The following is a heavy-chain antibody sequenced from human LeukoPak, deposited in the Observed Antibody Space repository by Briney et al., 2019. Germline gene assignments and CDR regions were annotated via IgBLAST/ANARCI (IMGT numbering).Heavy chain of an antibody. Sequence: PGGSLRLSCAASGFTFSSYWMSWVRQAPGNVLDWVANIKQDGSEKYYVDSVKGRFTISRDNVKNSLYLQMNSLRAEDTAVYYCARGTSTGAFDIWGQGTMVTVSS. V-gene: IGHV3-7*01. J-gene: IGHJ3*02. CDR3: ARGTSTGAFDI. CDR2: IKQDGSEK. CDR1: GFTFSSYW.